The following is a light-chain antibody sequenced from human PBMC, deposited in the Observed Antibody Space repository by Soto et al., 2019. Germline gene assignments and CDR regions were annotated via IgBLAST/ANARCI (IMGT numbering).Light chain of an antibody. Sequence: EIVLTQSPGTLSLAPGERANLSCRASQNINSDYFAWYQQKPGQAPRLLLLGAAASATGTPDPFRVSGGGAYFNLTISRMEPADFGVYYCQRYGYSKTFGQGTRLDIK. J-gene: IGKJ5*01. V-gene: IGKV3-20*01. CDR1: QNINSDY. CDR2: GAA. CDR3: QRYGYSKT.